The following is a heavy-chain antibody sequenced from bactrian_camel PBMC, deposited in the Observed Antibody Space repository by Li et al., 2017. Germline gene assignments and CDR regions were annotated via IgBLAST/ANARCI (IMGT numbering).Heavy chain of an antibody. Sequence: HVQLVESGGGSVQAGGSLRLSCVVSGFTASRYCMGWFRQAPGKEREGVAAIDYDGDTTYRTAVKGRFNISQDNAENTLILQMNSLKPEDTAVYYCAADLGWCGSRPLQREFRNWGQGTQVTVS. CDR1: GFTASRYC. D-gene: IGHD2*01. CDR3: AADLGWCGSRPLQREFRN. J-gene: IGHJ4*01. CDR2: IDYDGDT. V-gene: IGHV3S26*01.